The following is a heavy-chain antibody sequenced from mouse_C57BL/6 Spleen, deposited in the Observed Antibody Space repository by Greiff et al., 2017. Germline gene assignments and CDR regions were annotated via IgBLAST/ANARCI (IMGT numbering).Heavy chain of an antibody. CDR1: GYTFTDYE. CDR2: IDPETGGT. CDR3: TRDYGSSYNYFDY. Sequence: VQLQQSGAELVRPGASVTLSCTASGYTFTDYEMHWVKQTPVHGLEWIGAIDPETGGTAYNQKFKGKAILTADKSSSTAYMELRSLTSEDSAVYYCTRDYGSSYNYFDYWGQGTTLTVSS. V-gene: IGHV1-15*01. J-gene: IGHJ2*01. D-gene: IGHD1-1*01.